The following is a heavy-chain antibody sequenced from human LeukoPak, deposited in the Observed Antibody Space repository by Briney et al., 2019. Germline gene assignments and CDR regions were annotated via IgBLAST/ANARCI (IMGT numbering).Heavy chain of an antibody. CDR3: AREGYCSSTSCYPRGGGYDY. CDR1: GGSFSGYY. D-gene: IGHD2-2*01. Sequence: SEILSLTCAVYGGSFSGYYWSWIRQPPGKGLEWIGEINHSGSTNYNPSLKSRVTISVDTSKNQFSLKLSSVTAADTAVYYCAREGYCSSTSCYPRGGGYDYWGQGTLVTVSS. J-gene: IGHJ4*01. CDR2: INHSGST. V-gene: IGHV4-34*01.